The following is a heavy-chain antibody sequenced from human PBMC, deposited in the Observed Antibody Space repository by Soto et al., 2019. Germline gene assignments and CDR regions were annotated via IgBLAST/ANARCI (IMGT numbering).Heavy chain of an antibody. V-gene: IGHV4-34*01. D-gene: IGHD6-19*01. Sequence: SETLSLTCAVYGGSFTGYYWSWIRQPPGRGPEWIGEINHSGSTNYNPSLKSRVTISVDTSKNQFSLKLSSLRSEDTAVYYCARAVAVAADFDYWGQGTLVTVSS. J-gene: IGHJ4*02. CDR1: GGSFTGYY. CDR3: ARAVAVAADFDY. CDR2: INHSGST.